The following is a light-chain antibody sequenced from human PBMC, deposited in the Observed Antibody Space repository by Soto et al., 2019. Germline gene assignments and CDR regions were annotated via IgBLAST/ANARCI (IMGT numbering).Light chain of an antibody. V-gene: IGKV3-15*01. CDR3: QQYYKWPLT. Sequence: DIVMTQSPATLSVAPGERVTFSCRASQGVSRKLAWYQHKPGQAPRLLISGASTGATGIPARFSGSGSGTEFTLTISSLQSQDFAVYYCQQYYKWPLTFGGGTKVDIK. J-gene: IGKJ4*01. CDR2: GAS. CDR1: QGVSRK.